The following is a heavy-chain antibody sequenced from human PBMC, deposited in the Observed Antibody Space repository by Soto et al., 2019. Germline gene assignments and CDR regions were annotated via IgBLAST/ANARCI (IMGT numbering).Heavy chain of an antibody. D-gene: IGHD2-21*01. V-gene: IGHV4-31*03. J-gene: IGHJ5*02. Sequence: SETLSLTCTVSGHSISSGGYYYSWIRQHPGEGLEWIGYIYYSGNTYYNPSLKSRVTISVDTSKNQFSLKLSSVTAADTAVYYCARESRQYSRMNWFDPWGQGTLVTVSS. CDR1: GHSISSGGYY. CDR3: ARESRQYSRMNWFDP. CDR2: IYYSGNT.